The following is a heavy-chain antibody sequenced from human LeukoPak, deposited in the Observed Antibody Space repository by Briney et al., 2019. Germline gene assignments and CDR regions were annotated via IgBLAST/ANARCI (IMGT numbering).Heavy chain of an antibody. CDR3: VRGKNGFDN. V-gene: IGHV3-72*01. CDR2: SRNKANGYTT. J-gene: IGHJ4*02. Sequence: GGSLSLSCAASGFTLSEHYMDLVRQVPGKGLEWLGRSRNKANGYTTEYAASVKGRFTVSRDESRSSLFLQMNNVETEDTALYYCVRGKNGFDNWGQGTLVTVSS. CDR1: GFTLSEHY. D-gene: IGHD2-8*01.